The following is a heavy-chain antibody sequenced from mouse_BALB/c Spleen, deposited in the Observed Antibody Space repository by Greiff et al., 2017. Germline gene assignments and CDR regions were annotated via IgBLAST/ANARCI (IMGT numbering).Heavy chain of an antibody. CDR2: IDPANGNT. Sequence: EVMLVESGAELVKPGASVKLSCTASGFNIKDTYMHWVKQRPEQGLEWIGRIDPANGNTKYDPKFQGKATITADTSSNTAYLQLSSLTSEDTAVYYCARYSYSYYAMDYWGQGTSVTVSS. J-gene: IGHJ4*01. CDR1: GFNIKDTY. V-gene: IGHV14-3*02. CDR3: ARYSYSYYAMDY. D-gene: IGHD2-10*01.